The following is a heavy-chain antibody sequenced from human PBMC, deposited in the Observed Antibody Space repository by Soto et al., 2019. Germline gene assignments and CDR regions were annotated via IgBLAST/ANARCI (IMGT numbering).Heavy chain of an antibody. CDR2: IYYSGST. Sequence: SVTLSLTCTVSGGSISSGDYYWSWIRQPPGKGLEWMGYIYYSGSTYYNPSLKSRVTISVDTSKNQFSLKLSSVTAADTVVYYCARARGARYFDYWGQGTLVTVSS. J-gene: IGHJ4*02. CDR3: ARARGARYFDY. CDR1: GGSISSGDYY. D-gene: IGHD2-15*01. V-gene: IGHV4-30-4*01.